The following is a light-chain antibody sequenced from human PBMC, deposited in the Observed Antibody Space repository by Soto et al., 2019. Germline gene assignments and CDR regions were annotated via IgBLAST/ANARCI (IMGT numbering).Light chain of an antibody. Sequence: EIVMTQSPATLSVSPGERATLSCRASQSISNNLAWYQQKPGQAPRLLMYGASTRATGLPARFSGSGSGTEFTLTISSLQSEDFAVYYCQQYNDWPRTFGQGTKVDIK. CDR3: QQYNDWPRT. CDR2: GAS. V-gene: IGKV3D-15*01. CDR1: QSISNN. J-gene: IGKJ1*01.